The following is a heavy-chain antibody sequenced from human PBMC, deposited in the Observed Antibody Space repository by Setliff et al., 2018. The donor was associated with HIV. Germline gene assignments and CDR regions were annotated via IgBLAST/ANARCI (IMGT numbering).Heavy chain of an antibody. V-gene: IGHV3-23*01. CDR3: ARGPDVTPGAFDI. Sequence: GSLRLSCAASGFTFSNHVMNCVSQAPGKGLEWVSAIRISGGAADYADSVKGRFTISRDNSKYTLYLQMNSLRAEDTAVYYCARGPDVTPGAFDIWGQGTMVTVSS. CDR1: GFTFSNHV. CDR2: IRISGGAA. J-gene: IGHJ3*02. D-gene: IGHD2-21*02.